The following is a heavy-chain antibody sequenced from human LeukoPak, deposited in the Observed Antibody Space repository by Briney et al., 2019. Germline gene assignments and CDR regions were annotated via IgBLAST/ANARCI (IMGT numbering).Heavy chain of an antibody. D-gene: IGHD2-15*01. CDR3: AKDSTWAAAKIGLDV. Sequence: PSETLSLTCTVSGGSISSSSYYWGWIRQPPGKGLEWIGSIYYSGSTYYNPSLKSRVTISVDTSKNQFSLKLSSVTAEDTAVYYCAKDSTWAAAKIGLDVWGKGTTVTISS. V-gene: IGHV4-39*07. J-gene: IGHJ6*04. CDR2: IYYSGST. CDR1: GGSISSSSYY.